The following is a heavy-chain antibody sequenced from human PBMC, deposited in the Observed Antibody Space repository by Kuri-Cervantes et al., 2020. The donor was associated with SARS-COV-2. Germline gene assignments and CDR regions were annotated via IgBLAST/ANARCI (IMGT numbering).Heavy chain of an antibody. V-gene: IGHV3-21*01. Sequence: GESLKISCAASGFTFSSYSMNWVRQAPGKGLEWVSSISSTSSYIYYADSVKGRFTISRDNAKNSLYLQMNSLRAEDTAVYYCARDCSSPYKYYYYHYMDVWGKGTTVTVSS. D-gene: IGHD6-13*01. CDR2: ISSTSSYI. J-gene: IGHJ6*03. CDR1: GFTFSSYS. CDR3: ARDCSSPYKYYYYHYMDV.